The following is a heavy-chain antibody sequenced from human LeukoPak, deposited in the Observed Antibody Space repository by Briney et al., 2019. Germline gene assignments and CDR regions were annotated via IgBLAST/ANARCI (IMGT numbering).Heavy chain of an antibody. CDR2: ISYDGSNK. Sequence: GGSLRLSCAASGFTFSSYGMHWVRQAPGKGLEWVAVISYDGSNKYYADSVKGRFTISRDNSKNTLYLQMNSLRAEDTAVYYCAKGIRGYYDSSGQPWGQGTLVTVSS. V-gene: IGHV3-30*18. CDR1: GFTFSSYG. CDR3: AKGIRGYYDSSGQP. J-gene: IGHJ4*02. D-gene: IGHD3-22*01.